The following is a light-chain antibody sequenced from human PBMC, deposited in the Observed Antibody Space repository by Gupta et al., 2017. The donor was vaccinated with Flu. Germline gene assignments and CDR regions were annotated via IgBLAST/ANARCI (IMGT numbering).Light chain of an antibody. J-gene: IGKJ4*01. CDR1: QNIDTW. CDR2: KAS. Sequence: DIQMTQSPSTLSASVGDRVTITCRATQNIDTWLAWYQQKPGKAPKLVVFKASTLQSGVPSRFTGSGSGTEFTLTISSRQPDDFATYYCQQDKTYPLTFGGGTAVEIK. V-gene: IGKV1-5*03. CDR3: QQDKTYPLT.